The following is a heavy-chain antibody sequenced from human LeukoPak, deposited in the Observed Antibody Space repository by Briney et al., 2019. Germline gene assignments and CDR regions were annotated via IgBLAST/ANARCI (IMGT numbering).Heavy chain of an antibody. J-gene: IGHJ4*02. V-gene: IGHV5-51*01. D-gene: IGHD3-10*01. CDR2: IFPADSDT. CDR1: GYIFTNYW. Sequence: GESLQISCQVSGYIFTNYWIGWVRHMPRKGRESIGIIFPADSDTTYSPSFEGQVTISVDKSISTVYLQWGSLKASDTAMYYCARQSRDGSKTRGYYFDSWGQGTLVTVSS. CDR3: ARQSRDGSKTRGYYFDS.